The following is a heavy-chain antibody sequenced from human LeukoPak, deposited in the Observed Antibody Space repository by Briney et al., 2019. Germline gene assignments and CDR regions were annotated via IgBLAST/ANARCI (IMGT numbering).Heavy chain of an antibody. CDR2: INHSGST. Sequence: SETLSLTCAVYGGSFSGYYWSWIRQPPGNGLEWIGEINHSGSTNYNPSLKSRVTISVDTSKNQFSLKLSSVTAADTAVYYCARGQAAIGYYYYGMDVWGQGTTVTVSS. V-gene: IGHV4-34*01. CDR1: GGSFSGYY. J-gene: IGHJ6*02. CDR3: ARGQAAIGYYYYGMDV. D-gene: IGHD6-25*01.